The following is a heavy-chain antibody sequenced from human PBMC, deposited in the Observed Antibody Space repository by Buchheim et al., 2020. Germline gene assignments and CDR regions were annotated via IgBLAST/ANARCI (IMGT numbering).Heavy chain of an antibody. J-gene: IGHJ3*02. CDR2: IKEDGSER. CDR3: AREVVIMDSGALDI. Sequence: EMQLVESGGDLVQPGGSLRLSCAASGFSFSNYWMHWVRQAPGKGLEWVANIKEDGSERYFADVVKGRFTISRDNAKNSLYLQMNRLRAEDTAVYFCAREVVIMDSGALDIWGQGS. D-gene: IGHD2/OR15-2a*01. CDR1: GFSFSNYW. V-gene: IGHV3-7*01.